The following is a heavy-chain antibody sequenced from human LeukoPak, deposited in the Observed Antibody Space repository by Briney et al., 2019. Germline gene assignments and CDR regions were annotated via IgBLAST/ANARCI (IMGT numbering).Heavy chain of an antibody. CDR1: GGSISSGSYY. Sequence: SETLSLTCTVSGGSISSGSYYWSWIRQPAGKGLEWIGRIYTSGSTNYNPSLKSRVTMSVDTSKNQFSLELSSVTAADTAVYYCARGNPADYYYYMDVWGKGTTVTVSS. D-gene: IGHD2-2*01. J-gene: IGHJ6*03. V-gene: IGHV4-61*02. CDR3: ARGNPADYYYYMDV. CDR2: IYTSGST.